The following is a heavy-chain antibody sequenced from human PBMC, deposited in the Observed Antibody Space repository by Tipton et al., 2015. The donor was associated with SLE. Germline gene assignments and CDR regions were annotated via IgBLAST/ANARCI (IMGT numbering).Heavy chain of an antibody. V-gene: IGHV4-39*01. CDR1: GGSISSSSYY. Sequence: TLSLTCTVSGGSISSSSYYWGWTRQPPGKGLEWIGSIFYSGSTFYNASLKSRVTISVDTSNNQFSLKLSSVTAADAAVYYCARQEYTNGPSYYFDFWGRGTLVTVSS. J-gene: IGHJ4*02. CDR3: ARQEYTNGPSYYFDF. D-gene: IGHD5-18*01. CDR2: IFYSGST.